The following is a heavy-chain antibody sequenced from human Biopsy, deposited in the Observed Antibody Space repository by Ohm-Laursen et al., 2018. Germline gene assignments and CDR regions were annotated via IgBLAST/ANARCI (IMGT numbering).Heavy chain of an antibody. CDR1: GGSISSDY. J-gene: IGHJ4*02. V-gene: IGHV4-59*01. CDR2: IYYSGST. D-gene: IGHD1-26*01. Sequence: TLSLTCAVSGGSISSDYWSWIRQTPGKGLEWIGYIYYSGSTNYNPSLKSRVTISVDTSKNQFSLRLNSVTAADTAVYYCALGGGSYVNFDYWGQGTLVIVSS. CDR3: ALGGGSYVNFDY.